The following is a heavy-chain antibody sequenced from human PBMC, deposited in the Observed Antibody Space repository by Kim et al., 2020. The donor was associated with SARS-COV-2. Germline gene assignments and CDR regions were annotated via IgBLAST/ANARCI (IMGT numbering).Heavy chain of an antibody. V-gene: IGHV3-9*01. CDR3: TKGDRGSGYYVFDY. D-gene: IGHD5-12*01. Sequence: DTVRGRFTISRSNDKNSLYLQMNSLRAEDTALYYCTKGDRGSGYYVFDYWGQGTLVTVSS. J-gene: IGHJ4*02.